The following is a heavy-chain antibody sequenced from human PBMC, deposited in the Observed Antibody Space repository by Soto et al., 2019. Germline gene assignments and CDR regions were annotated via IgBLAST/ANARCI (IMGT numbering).Heavy chain of an antibody. CDR1: GYTFTSYG. V-gene: IGHV1-18*01. CDR3: ARERPLGYCSGGSCYSGYYYYYMDV. J-gene: IGHJ6*03. CDR2: ISAYNGNT. D-gene: IGHD2-15*01. Sequence: QVQLVQSGAEVKKPGASVKVSCKASGYTFTSYGISWVRQAPGQGLEWMGWISAYNGNTNYAQKLQGRVTMTTDTSTSTDYMELRSLRSDDTAVYYCARERPLGYCSGGSCYSGYYYYYMDVWGKGTTVTVSS.